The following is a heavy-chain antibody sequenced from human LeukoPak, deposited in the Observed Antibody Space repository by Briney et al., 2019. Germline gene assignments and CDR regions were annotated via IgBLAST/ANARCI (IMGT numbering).Heavy chain of an antibody. CDR2: ISYDGSNK. Sequence: GRSLRLSCAASGFTFSSYGMHWVRQAPVKGLEWVAVISYDGSNKYYADSVKGRFTISRDNSKNTLYLQMNSLRAEDTAVYYCAKDCSGGSCMDYWGQGTLVTVSS. D-gene: IGHD2-15*01. CDR3: AKDCSGGSCMDY. V-gene: IGHV3-30*18. CDR1: GFTFSSYG. J-gene: IGHJ4*02.